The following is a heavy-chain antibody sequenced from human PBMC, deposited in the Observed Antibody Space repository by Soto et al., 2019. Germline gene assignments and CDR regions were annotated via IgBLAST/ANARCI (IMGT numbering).Heavy chain of an antibody. V-gene: IGHV1-46*01. D-gene: IGHD3-22*01. J-gene: IGHJ4*02. CDR1: GYTFTSYY. CDR3: ARERTPPSYYDSSGYYM. Sequence: ASGKVSCKASGYTFTSYYMHWVRQAPGQGLEWMGIINPSGGSTSYAQKFQGRVTMTRDTSTSTVYMELSSLRSEDTAVYYCARERTPPSYYDSSGYYMWGQRTLVTVSS. CDR2: INPSGGST.